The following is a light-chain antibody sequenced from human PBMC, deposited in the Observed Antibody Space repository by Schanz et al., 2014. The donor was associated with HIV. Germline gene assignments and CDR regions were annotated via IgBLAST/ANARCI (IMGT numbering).Light chain of an antibody. J-gene: IGKJ5*01. CDR3: QQRSNWPIT. V-gene: IGKV3-11*01. CDR1: QSVTTD. Sequence: EIVLTQSPGTLSLSPGERATLSCRASQSVTTDLAWFQQKPGQAPRLLIYDVSTRVTAIPARFSGSESGTDFTLTISSLQSEDFALYYCQQRSNWPITFGQGTRLEIK. CDR2: DVS.